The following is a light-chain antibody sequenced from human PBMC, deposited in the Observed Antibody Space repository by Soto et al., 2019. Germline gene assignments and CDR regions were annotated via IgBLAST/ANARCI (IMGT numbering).Light chain of an antibody. CDR3: QQYNSYSGT. Sequence: DIHITHSSSTLSSSLVDRVAITCRASQSISSWLAWYQQKPGKAPKLLIYDASSLESGVPSRFSGSGSGTEFTLTISSLQPDDFATYYCQQYNSYSGTFGQGTKVDIK. CDR1: QSISSW. J-gene: IGKJ1*01. V-gene: IGKV1-5*01. CDR2: DAS.